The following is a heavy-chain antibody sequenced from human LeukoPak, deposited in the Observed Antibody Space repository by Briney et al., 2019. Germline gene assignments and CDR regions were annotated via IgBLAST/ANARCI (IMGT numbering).Heavy chain of an antibody. CDR3: ARGSLRGRAFYI. Sequence: KASETVALPCAVYGGSFSGYYWSWIRQPPGKGLEWIGEINHSGSTNHHPSLKSRVTISVDTSKNQFSLKLSSVTAADTAVYYCARGSLRGRAFYIWGQGTMVTVSS. V-gene: IGHV4-34*01. CDR1: GGSFSGYY. CDR2: INHSGST. J-gene: IGHJ3*02.